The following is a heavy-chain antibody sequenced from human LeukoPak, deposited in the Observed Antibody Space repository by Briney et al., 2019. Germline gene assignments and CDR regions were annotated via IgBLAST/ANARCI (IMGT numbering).Heavy chain of an antibody. CDR1: GFISSNYA. Sequence: PGGSLRLSCAASGFISSNYAMSWVRQAPGKGLEWVSSISRRSRHVYYAGSVQGRFTISRDNAENSLYLQMNRLRAEDMAVYFCVGDLMGSGSTTAYLHHWGQGTRVTVSS. CDR2: ISRRSRHV. D-gene: IGHD1-1*01. J-gene: IGHJ1*01. V-gene: IGHV3-21*01. CDR3: VGDLMGSGSTTAYLHH.